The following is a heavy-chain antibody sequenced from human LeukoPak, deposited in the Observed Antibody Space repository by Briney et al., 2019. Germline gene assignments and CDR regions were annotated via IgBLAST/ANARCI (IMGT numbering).Heavy chain of an antibody. J-gene: IGHJ4*02. CDR1: GFTFDDYA. Sequence: PGGSLRLSCAASGFTFDDYAMHWVRQAPGKGLEWVSGISWNSGSIGYADSVKGRFTISRDNAKSSLYLQMNSLRAEDTALYYCAKDMYDSSGYSFDYWGQGTLVTVSS. D-gene: IGHD3-22*01. CDR3: AKDMYDSSGYSFDY. CDR2: ISWNSGSI. V-gene: IGHV3-9*01.